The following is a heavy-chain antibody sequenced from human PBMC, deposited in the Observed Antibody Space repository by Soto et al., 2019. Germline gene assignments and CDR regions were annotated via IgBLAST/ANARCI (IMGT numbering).Heavy chain of an antibody. D-gene: IGHD3-22*01. Sequence: GGSLRLSCAASGFTFSSYAMHWVRQAPGKGLEWLAYISNSSHVKYYADSVKGRFTISRDNAKNSLYLQMNSLRDEDTAVFYCARGSLYYYDDSGLNFDSWGQGSLVTVSS. CDR2: ISNSSHVK. CDR1: GFTFSSYA. CDR3: ARGSLYYYDDSGLNFDS. J-gene: IGHJ4*02. V-gene: IGHV3-48*02.